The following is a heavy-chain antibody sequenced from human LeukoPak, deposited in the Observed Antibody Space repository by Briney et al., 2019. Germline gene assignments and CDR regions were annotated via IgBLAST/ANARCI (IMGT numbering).Heavy chain of an antibody. J-gene: IGHJ5*02. CDR1: GYTFTSYG. CDR3: ARDLCSGGSCYSSNWFDP. Sequence: ASVKVSCKASGYTFTSYGISWVRQAPGQGLEWMGWISAYNGNTKYAQKLQGRVTMTTDTSTSTAYMELRSLRSDDTAVYYCARDLCSGGSCYSSNWFDPWGQGTLVTVSS. CDR2: ISAYNGNT. V-gene: IGHV1-18*01. D-gene: IGHD2-15*01.